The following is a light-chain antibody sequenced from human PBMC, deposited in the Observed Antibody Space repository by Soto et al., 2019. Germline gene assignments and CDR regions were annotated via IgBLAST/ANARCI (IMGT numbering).Light chain of an antibody. V-gene: IGKV3-20*01. Sequence: EIVLTQSPDTLSLSPGERATLSCRASQTVNNNYVAWYQQKPGQAPRLLIYGASSRATGIPDRFSGRGSGTDFTLIISRLEPEDFAVYYCQQFAGAFGGGTKVDIK. CDR1: QTVNNNY. CDR3: QQFAGA. J-gene: IGKJ4*02. CDR2: GAS.